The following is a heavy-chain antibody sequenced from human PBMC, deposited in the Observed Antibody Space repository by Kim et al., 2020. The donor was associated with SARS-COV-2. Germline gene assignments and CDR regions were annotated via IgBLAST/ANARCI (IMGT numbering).Heavy chain of an antibody. J-gene: IGHJ4*02. CDR3: ARRGDSSGYTFDY. D-gene: IGHD3-22*01. Sequence: YSQSFQGQVTISADKSISTAYLQWSSLKASDTAMYYCARRGDSSGYTFDYWGQGTLVTVSS. V-gene: IGHV5-51*01.